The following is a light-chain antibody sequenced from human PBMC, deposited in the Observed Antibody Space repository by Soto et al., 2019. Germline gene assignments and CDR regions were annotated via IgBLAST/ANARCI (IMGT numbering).Light chain of an antibody. J-gene: IGLJ2*01. Sequence: VLTQPPSASGTPGQRVTISCSGSSSNIGSNYVYWYQQLPGTAPKLLIYRNNQRPSGVPDRFSGSKSGTSASLAISGLRSEDEADYYCAAWDDSLSAVVFGGGTQLTVL. CDR2: RNN. CDR3: AAWDDSLSAVV. CDR1: SSNIGSNY. V-gene: IGLV1-47*01.